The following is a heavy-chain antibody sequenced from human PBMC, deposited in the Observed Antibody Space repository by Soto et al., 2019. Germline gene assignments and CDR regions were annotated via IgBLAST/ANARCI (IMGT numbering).Heavy chain of an antibody. D-gene: IGHD7-27*01. CDR1: GYTFTGSS. Sequence: QVQLVQSGAEVKKPGASVNVSCEASGYTFTGSSIHWVRQAPGQGLEWMGYINPNSGDTNFTQKFQGRLTMTRDTSISTAYMELSRVASDDTAVYYCARDLTGDPNYWGQGTLVTVSS. CDR2: INPNSGDT. J-gene: IGHJ4*02. CDR3: ARDLTGDPNY. V-gene: IGHV1-2*02.